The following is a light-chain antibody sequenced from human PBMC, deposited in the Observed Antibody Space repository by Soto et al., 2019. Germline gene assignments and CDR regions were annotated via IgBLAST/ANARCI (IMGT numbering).Light chain of an antibody. Sequence: QSALTQPASVSGSPGQSVTISCTGTSSDVGGYNYVSWYQQHPGKAPKLMIYEVSNRPSGVSNRFSGSKSGNTASLTISGLQDEEEADYYYCSYTSSSTYVFGAGTKLTVL. V-gene: IGLV2-14*01. CDR1: SSDVGGYNY. J-gene: IGLJ1*01. CDR2: EVS. CDR3: CSYTSSSTYV.